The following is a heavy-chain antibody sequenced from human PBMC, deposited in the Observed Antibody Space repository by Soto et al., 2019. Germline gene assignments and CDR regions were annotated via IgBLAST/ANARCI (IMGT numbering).Heavy chain of an antibody. V-gene: IGHV1-18*04. D-gene: IGHD3-3*01. CDR2: INVNNGNT. CDR3: ARDIITIFGVVIIGMDV. CDR1: GYSFTSYG. J-gene: IGHJ6*02. Sequence: GASVKVSCKASGYSFTSYGVSWVRQAPGQGLEWMGWINVNNGNTNYAQKFQGRVTMTTDTSTSTAYMELRSLRSDDTAVYYCARDIITIFGVVIIGMDVWGQGTTVTVS.